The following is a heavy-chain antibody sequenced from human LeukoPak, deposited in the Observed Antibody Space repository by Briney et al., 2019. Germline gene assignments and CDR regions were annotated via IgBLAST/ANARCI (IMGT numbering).Heavy chain of an antibody. CDR2: ISDSGGST. V-gene: IGHV3-23*01. J-gene: IGHJ5*02. D-gene: IGHD6-19*01. CDR1: GFTFSNYD. CDR3: AKDLSRAVAADWFDP. Sequence: GGSLRLSCAASGFTFSNYDMSWVRQAPGKGLEWVSSISDSGGSTYYADSVKGRFTISRDNSKNTLYLQMTSLRAADTAVYYCAKDLSRAVAADWFDPWDQGSLVTVSS.